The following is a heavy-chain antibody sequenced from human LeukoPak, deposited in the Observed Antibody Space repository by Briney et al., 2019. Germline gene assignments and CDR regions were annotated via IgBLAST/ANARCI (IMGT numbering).Heavy chain of an antibody. Sequence: PGRSLRLSCAASGFTFSSYGMHWVRQAPGKGLEWVAVIWYDGSNKYYADSVKGRFTISRDNSKNTLYLQMNSLRAEDTAVYYCAKDKYDILTGYRRAEYFQHWGQGTLVTVSS. CDR2: IWYDGSNK. J-gene: IGHJ1*01. CDR1: GFTFSSYG. V-gene: IGHV3-33*06. D-gene: IGHD3-9*01. CDR3: AKDKYDILTGYRRAEYFQH.